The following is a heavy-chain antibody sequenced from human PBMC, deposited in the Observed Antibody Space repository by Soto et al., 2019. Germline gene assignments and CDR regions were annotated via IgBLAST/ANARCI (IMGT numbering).Heavy chain of an antibody. D-gene: IGHD6-13*01. CDR3: ARAVSSNSFSGSHWFDP. J-gene: IGHJ5*02. CDR1: GGSISSGGYY. Sequence: SETLSLTCTVSGGSISSGGYYWSWIRQHPGKGLEWIGYIYYSGSTYYNPSLKSRVTISVDTSKNQFSLKLSSVTAADTAVYYCARAVSSNSFSGSHWFDPWGQGTLVTVSS. CDR2: IYYSGST. V-gene: IGHV4-31*03.